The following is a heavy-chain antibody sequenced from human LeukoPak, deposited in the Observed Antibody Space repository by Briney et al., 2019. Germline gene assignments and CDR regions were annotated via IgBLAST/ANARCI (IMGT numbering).Heavy chain of an antibody. V-gene: IGHV4-4*07. CDR3: ARQLYSSGSYYAPMDV. D-gene: IGHD3-10*01. CDR2: IYTSGST. J-gene: IGHJ6*03. Sequence: PSETLSLTCTVSGGSISSYYWSWIRQPAGKGLEWIGRIYTSGSTNYNPSLKSRVTMSVDTSKNQFSLKLSSVTAADTAVYHCARQLYSSGSYYAPMDVWGKGTTVTISS. CDR1: GGSISSYY.